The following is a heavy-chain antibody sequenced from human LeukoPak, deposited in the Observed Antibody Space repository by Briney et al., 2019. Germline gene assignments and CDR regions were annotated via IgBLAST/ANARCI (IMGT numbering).Heavy chain of an antibody. CDR3: ARLYYYDSSGYSIRENDY. CDR2: IYYSGST. Sequence: SETLSLTCTVSGGSISSSSYYWGWIRQPPGKGLEWIGSIYYSGSTYYNPSLKSRVTISVDTSKNQFSLKLSSVTAADTAVYYCARLYYYDSSGYSIRENDYWGQGTLVTVSS. D-gene: IGHD3-22*01. J-gene: IGHJ4*02. V-gene: IGHV4-39*01. CDR1: GGSISSSSYY.